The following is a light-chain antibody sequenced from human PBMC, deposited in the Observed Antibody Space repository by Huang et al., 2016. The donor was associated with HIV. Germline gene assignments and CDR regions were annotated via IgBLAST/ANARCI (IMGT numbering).Light chain of an antibody. Sequence: DIQMTQSPSSLSASVGDRVTITCRASQTISSYLNWYQHKTGKAPKVLIYGASNLQSGVPSRFSGSGSGTDFTLTISSLQPADFATYYCQQTYNTPYTFGQGTKLEIK. CDR3: QQTYNTPYT. CDR2: GAS. CDR1: QTISSY. J-gene: IGKJ2*01. V-gene: IGKV1-39*01.